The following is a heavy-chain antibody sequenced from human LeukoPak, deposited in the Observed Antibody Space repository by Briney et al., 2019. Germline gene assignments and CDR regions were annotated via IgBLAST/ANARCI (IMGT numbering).Heavy chain of an antibody. V-gene: IGHV3-23*01. CDR3: AKDSYDFWSGYYNYYYYGMDV. Sequence: HAGGSLRLSCAASGFTLSSYAKSWVRQAPGKGLEWVSAISGSGGSTYYADSVKGRFTISRDNSKNTLYLQMNSLRAEDTAVYYCAKDSYDFWSGYYNYYYYGMDVWGQGTTVTVSS. CDR1: GFTLSSYA. J-gene: IGHJ6*02. CDR2: ISGSGGST. D-gene: IGHD3-3*01.